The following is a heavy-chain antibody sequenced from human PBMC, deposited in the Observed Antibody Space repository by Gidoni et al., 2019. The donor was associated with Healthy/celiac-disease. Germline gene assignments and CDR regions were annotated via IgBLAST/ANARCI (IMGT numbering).Heavy chain of an antibody. V-gene: IGHV3-30*18. CDR3: AKVGGLVRPYGMDV. J-gene: IGHJ6*02. D-gene: IGHD6-19*01. Sequence: QVQPVESGGGVVQPGRSLRLSCAASGFTFSSYGMHWVRQAPGKGLEWVAVISYDGSNKYYADSVKGRFTISRDNSKNTLYLQMNSLRAEDTAVYYCAKVGGLVRPYGMDVWGQGTTVTVSS. CDR2: ISYDGSNK. CDR1: GFTFSSYG.